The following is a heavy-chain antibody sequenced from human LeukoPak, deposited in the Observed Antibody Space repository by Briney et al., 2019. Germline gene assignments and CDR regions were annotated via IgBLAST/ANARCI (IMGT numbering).Heavy chain of an antibody. CDR2: ISYDGSNK. Sequence: GRSLRLSCAASGFTFSSYGMHWVRQAPGKGLEWVAVISYDGSNKYYADSVKGRFTISRDNSKNTLYLQMNSLRAEDTAVYYCAKPAQPEAVAEYFQHWGQGTLVTVSS. V-gene: IGHV3-30*18. J-gene: IGHJ1*01. D-gene: IGHD2-2*01. CDR1: GFTFSSYG. CDR3: AKPAQPEAVAEYFQH.